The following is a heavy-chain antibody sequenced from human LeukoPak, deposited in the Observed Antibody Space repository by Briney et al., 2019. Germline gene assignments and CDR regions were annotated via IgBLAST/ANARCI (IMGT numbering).Heavy chain of an antibody. V-gene: IGHV4-39*01. CDR3: ARHGNQLLACCFPDY. CDR1: GGSISSSSYY. Sequence: PSGTLSLTCTVSGGSISSSSYYWGWIRQPPGKGLEWIGSIYYSGSTYYNPSLKSRVTISVDTSKNQFSLKLSSVTAADTAVYYCARHGNQLLACCFPDYWGQGTLVTVSS. J-gene: IGHJ4*02. CDR2: IYYSGST. D-gene: IGHD2-2*01.